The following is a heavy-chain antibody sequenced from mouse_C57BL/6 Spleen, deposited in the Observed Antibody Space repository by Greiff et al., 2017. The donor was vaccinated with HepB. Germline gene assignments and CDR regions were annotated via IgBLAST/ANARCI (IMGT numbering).Heavy chain of an antibody. V-gene: IGHV1-50*01. CDR2: IDPSDSYT. J-gene: IGHJ3*01. Sequence: QVQLQQPGAELVKPGASVKLSCKASGYTFTSYWMQWVKQRPGQGLEWIGEIDPSDSYTNYNQKFKGKATLTVDTSSSTAYMQLSSLTSEDSAVYYCARPSLGSSSWFAYWGQGTLVTVSA. D-gene: IGHD1-1*01. CDR3: ARPSLGSSSWFAY. CDR1: GYTFTSYW.